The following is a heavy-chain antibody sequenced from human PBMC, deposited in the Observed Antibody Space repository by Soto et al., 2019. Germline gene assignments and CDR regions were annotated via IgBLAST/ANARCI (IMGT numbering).Heavy chain of an antibody. V-gene: IGHV4-39*01. D-gene: IGHD6-19*01. CDR1: GGSISSSSYY. CDR2: IYYSGST. J-gene: IGHJ6*03. Sequence: PSETLSLTCTVSGGSISSSSYYWGWIRQPPGKGLEWIGSIYYSGSTYYNPSLKSRVTISVDTSKNQFSLKLSSVTAADTAVYYCARHSSGYAMLNYYYYMDVWGKGTTVIVSS. CDR3: ARHSSGYAMLNYYYYMDV.